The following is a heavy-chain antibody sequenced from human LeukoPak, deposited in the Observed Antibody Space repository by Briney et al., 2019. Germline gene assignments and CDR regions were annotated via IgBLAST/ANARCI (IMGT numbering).Heavy chain of an antibody. V-gene: IGHV3-23*01. CDR3: AKDSFTVVRGVGSDDGFAV. Sequence: GGSLRLSCAASGFSFATCGMSWVRQAPGKGLEWVSVVGDSADTTHYADSVKGRFFISRDNSKSTVHLQMNSLRAEDTAVYYCAKDSFTVVRGVGSDDGFAVWGQGTMVTVSS. J-gene: IGHJ3*01. CDR1: GFSFATCG. D-gene: IGHD3-10*01. CDR2: VGDSADTT.